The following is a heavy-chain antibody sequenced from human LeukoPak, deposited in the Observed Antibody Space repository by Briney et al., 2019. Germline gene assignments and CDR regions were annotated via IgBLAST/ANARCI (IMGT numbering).Heavy chain of an antibody. CDR2: IYYSGST. D-gene: IGHD4-17*01. Sequence: SETLSLTCTVSGGSISSYYWSWLRQPPGKGLEWIGYIYYSGSTNYNPSLKSRVTISVDTSKNQFSLKLSSVTAADTAVYYCARLYGDHGAFDIWGQGTMVTVSS. J-gene: IGHJ3*02. CDR1: GGSISSYY. CDR3: ARLYGDHGAFDI. V-gene: IGHV4-59*08.